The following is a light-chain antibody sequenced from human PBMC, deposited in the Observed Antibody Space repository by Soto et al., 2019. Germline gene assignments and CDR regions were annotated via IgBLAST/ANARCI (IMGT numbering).Light chain of an antibody. V-gene: IGKV3-20*01. J-gene: IGKJ1*01. CDR1: QSVISNY. Sequence: EVVLTQSPGTVSLSPGERATLSCRASQSVISNYLAWYQQKPGQAPRLLIYAASSRATGIPDRFSGSGSGTDFTLSISRLEAEEFAVYYCHQYGSSITWTFGQGTKVEIK. CDR2: AAS. CDR3: HQYGSSITWT.